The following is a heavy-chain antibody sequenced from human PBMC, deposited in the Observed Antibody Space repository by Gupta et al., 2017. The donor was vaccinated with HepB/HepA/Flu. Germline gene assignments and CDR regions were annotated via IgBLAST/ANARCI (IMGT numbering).Heavy chain of an antibody. CDR2: INHSGST. J-gene: IGHJ5*02. V-gene: IGHV4-34*01. CDR1: GGSFSGYY. CDR3: ARGRPYCSSTSCYERHWFDP. Sequence: QVQLQQWGAGLLKPSETLSLTCAVYGGSFSGYYWSWIRQPPGKGLGWIGEINHSGSTNYNPSLKSRVTLSVDTSKNQFSLKLSSVTAADTAVFYCARGRPYCSSTSCYERHWFDPWGQGTLVTVSS. D-gene: IGHD2-2*01.